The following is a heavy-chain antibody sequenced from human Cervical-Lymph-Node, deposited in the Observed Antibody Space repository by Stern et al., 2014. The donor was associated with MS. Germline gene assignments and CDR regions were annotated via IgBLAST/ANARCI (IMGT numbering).Heavy chain of an antibody. Sequence: QVQLVESGPGLVKPSETLSLTCTVSGGSVSSSSHYWAWIRQPPGKWLEWLGGMYYAGNTYYTPSLRSRVTLSGDTSKNQVSLNLISVTAADTAVYYCARALPQSSGIGVSYYFDYWGQGALVTVSS. CDR2: MYYAGNT. V-gene: IGHV4-39*01. J-gene: IGHJ4*02. CDR3: ARALPQSSGIGVSYYFDY. D-gene: IGHD6-19*01. CDR1: GGSVSSSSHY.